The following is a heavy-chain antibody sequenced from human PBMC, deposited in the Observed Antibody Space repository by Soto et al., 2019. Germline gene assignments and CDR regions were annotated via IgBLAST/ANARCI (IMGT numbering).Heavy chain of an antibody. CDR2: TYYRSKWYN. V-gene: IGHV6-1*01. CDR3: AGSTSWFDP. J-gene: IGHJ5*02. Sequence: SQTLSLTCVISGDSVSRNRAAWNWIRQSPSRGLEWLGRTYYRSKWYNDYAVSVKSRITINPDTPKNQFSLKLSSVTAADTAVYYCAGSTSWFDPWGQGTLVPVSP. D-gene: IGHD6-13*01. CDR1: GDSVSRNRAA.